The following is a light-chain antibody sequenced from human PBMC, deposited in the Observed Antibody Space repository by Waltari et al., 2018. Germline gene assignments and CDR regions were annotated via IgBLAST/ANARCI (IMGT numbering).Light chain of an antibody. CDR1: TNDLGGYNY. J-gene: IGLJ3*02. CDR2: DVN. CDR3: CSFTRSSTWV. Sequence: QSALTQPASVSGSPGQSIIISCTGTTNDLGGYNYVPWYQQHPGKAPKLMIDDVNSRPPGVSRRCSGSKSGSTASLIISGLQAEDEADYYCCSFTRSSTWVFGGGTKVTVL. V-gene: IGLV2-14*03.